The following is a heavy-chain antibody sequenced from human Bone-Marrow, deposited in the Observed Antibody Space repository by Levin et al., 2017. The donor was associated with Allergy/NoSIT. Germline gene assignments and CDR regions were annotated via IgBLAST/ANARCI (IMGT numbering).Heavy chain of an antibody. CDR1: GFAFNNYA. J-gene: IGHJ4*02. V-gene: IGHV3-23*01. Sequence: AFGFAFNNYAMSWVRQAPGKGLEWVSAISGSGGSTYYADSMKGRFTISRDNSKDTLYLQMNSLRAEDTAVYYCAGSSSGFGHFDYWGQGTLVTVSS. CDR2: ISGSGGST. D-gene: IGHD6-6*01. CDR3: AGSSSGFGHFDY.